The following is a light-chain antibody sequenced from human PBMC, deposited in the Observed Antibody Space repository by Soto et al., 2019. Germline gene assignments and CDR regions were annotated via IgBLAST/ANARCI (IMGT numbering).Light chain of an antibody. J-gene: IGKJ5*01. V-gene: IGKV3-20*01. CDR2: GAS. CDR1: QTVSNNY. Sequence: EIVLTQSPGTLSLSPGERATLSCRASQTVSNNYLAWCQQKPGQAPRVIIYGASKRATGIPDRFSGGGSGTDFTLTISRLEPEDFAVYFCQQYAGPPTTFGQGTLLEIK. CDR3: QQYAGPPTT.